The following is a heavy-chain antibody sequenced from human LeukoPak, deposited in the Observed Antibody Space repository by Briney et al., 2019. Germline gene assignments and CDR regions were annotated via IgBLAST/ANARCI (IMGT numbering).Heavy chain of an antibody. CDR3: ARGIVGATAPFQH. Sequence: GASVKVSCKASGGTFISYAISWVRQAPGQGLEWVGGIIPIFGTANYAQKFQGRVTITADESTSTAYMELSSLRSEDTAVYYCARGIVGATAPFQHWGQGTLVTVSS. CDR2: IIPIFGTA. V-gene: IGHV1-69*13. CDR1: GGTFISYA. J-gene: IGHJ1*01. D-gene: IGHD1-26*01.